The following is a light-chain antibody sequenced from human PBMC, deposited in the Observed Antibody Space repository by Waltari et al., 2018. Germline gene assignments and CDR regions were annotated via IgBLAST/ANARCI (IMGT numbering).Light chain of an antibody. Sequence: QSALTQPASVSGSPGQSITISCSGTDSDVGAYDFVSWYQQHPGKAPHLIISGVSNRPSGTSYRFSSSRSGNAASLTISWLRAEDGADYYCSSYTTCSAPGVFGTGTRVTVL. CDR2: GVS. CDR1: DSDVGAYDF. V-gene: IGLV2-14*01. J-gene: IGLJ1*01. CDR3: SSYTTCSAPGV.